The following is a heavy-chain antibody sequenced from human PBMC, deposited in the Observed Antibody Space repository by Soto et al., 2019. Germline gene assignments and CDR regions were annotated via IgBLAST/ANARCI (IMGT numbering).Heavy chain of an antibody. Sequence: GGSLRLSCVASGFTFDDYAIHWVRQTPGKGLEWVSGLTWNGEVLGYADSVKGRFTISRDNGKNSLYLEMNSLRPEYTALYYCVKDSESSGYLTHLDYWGQGTLVTVSS. D-gene: IGHD3-22*01. V-gene: IGHV3-9*01. J-gene: IGHJ4*02. CDR1: GFTFDDYA. CDR2: LTWNGEVL. CDR3: VKDSESSGYLTHLDY.